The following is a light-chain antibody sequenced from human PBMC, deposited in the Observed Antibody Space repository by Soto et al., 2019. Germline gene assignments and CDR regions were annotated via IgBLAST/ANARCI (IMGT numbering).Light chain of an antibody. Sequence: QMTQSPSTLSASVGDRVSITCRASQGINIWLAWYQQKPGRAPKLLIHKASTLESGVPSRFSGSGSGTEFTLTIDSLQPDDFATYYCQQYNVYWTFGQGTKV. V-gene: IGKV1-5*03. CDR3: QQYNVYWT. CDR1: QGINIW. CDR2: KAS. J-gene: IGKJ1*01.